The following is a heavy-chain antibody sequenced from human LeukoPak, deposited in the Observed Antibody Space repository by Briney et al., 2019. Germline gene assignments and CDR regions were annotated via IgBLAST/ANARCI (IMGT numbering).Heavy chain of an antibody. Sequence: PSETLSLTCTVSGGSISSSSYYWGWIRQPPGKGLEWIGSIYYSGSTYYNPSLKSRVTISVDTSKNQFSLKLSSVTAADTAVYYCASVYSSSFDYWGQGTLVTVSS. V-gene: IGHV4-39*01. CDR3: ASVYSSSFDY. CDR1: GGSISSSSYY. D-gene: IGHD6-6*01. CDR2: IYYSGST. J-gene: IGHJ4*02.